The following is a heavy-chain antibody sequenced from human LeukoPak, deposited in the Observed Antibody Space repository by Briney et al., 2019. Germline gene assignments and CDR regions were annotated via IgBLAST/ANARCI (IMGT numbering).Heavy chain of an antibody. CDR3: ARGLVVGATIDY. Sequence: GGSLRLSCAASRFTFSNYAMHWVRQAPGKGLEWVAIIWFDGSNTYYADSVEGRFTISRDNSKNTLYLQMNSLRAVDTAVYYCARGLVVGATIDYWGQGTLVTVSS. CDR1: RFTFSNYA. J-gene: IGHJ4*02. CDR2: IWFDGSNT. D-gene: IGHD1-26*01. V-gene: IGHV3-33*01.